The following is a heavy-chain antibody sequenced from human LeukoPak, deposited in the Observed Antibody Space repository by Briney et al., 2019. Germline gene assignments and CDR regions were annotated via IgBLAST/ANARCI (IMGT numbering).Heavy chain of an antibody. CDR3: ARDQGLQSLSGFGP. CDR2: INPNSGGT. Sequence: GASVKVSCKASGYTFTGYYMHWVRQAPGQGLEWMGWINPNSGGTNYAQKFQGRVTMTRDTSISTAYMELSRLRSDDTAVYYCARDQGLQSLSGFGPWGQGTLVTVSS. CDR1: GYTFTGYY. D-gene: IGHD4-11*01. V-gene: IGHV1-2*02. J-gene: IGHJ5*02.